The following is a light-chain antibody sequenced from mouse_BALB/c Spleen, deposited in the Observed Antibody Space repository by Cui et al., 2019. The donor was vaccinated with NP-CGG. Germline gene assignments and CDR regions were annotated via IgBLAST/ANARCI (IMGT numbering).Light chain of an antibody. J-gene: IGLJ1*01. CDR1: IGAVTTSNY. CDR2: GTN. Sequence: QAVVTQESPLTTSPGETVTLTCRSSIGAVTTSNYANWVQEKPDHLFTGLIGGTNNRAPGVPARFSGSLIGDKAALTITGAQTEDEAIYFCALWYSNHWVFGGGTKVTVL. CDR3: ALWYSNHWV. V-gene: IGLV1*01.